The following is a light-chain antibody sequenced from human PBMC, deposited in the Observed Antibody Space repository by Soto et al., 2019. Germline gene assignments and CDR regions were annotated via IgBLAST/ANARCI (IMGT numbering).Light chain of an antibody. CDR1: QSISTW. J-gene: IGKJ1*01. Sequence: DIQMTQSPSTLSASVGDRVTITCRASQSISTWLAWYQQKPGKAPKVLIYKASSLESGVPLRFSGSGSGTEFTLTISSLQTDDSATYYCQHCDSSWTFGQGTKVEIK. V-gene: IGKV1-5*03. CDR3: QHCDSSWT. CDR2: KAS.